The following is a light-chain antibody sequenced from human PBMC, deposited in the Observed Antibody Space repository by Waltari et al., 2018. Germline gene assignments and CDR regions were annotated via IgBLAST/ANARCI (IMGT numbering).Light chain of an antibody. Sequence: IQMTQSPSSLSASVGDRVTITCRASQGVDNYLAWYQQRPGKVPTVLIHSVTTLQPGVPSRFSASGSGTDFTLSISSLQPEDAATYYCQSYHRTVFTFGPVTKVEIK. CDR2: SVT. CDR3: QSYHRTVFT. V-gene: IGKV1-27*01. CDR1: QGVDNY. J-gene: IGKJ3*01.